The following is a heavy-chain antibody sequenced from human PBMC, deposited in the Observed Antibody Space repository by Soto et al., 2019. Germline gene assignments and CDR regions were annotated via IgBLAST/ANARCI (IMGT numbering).Heavy chain of an antibody. J-gene: IGHJ4*02. CDR2: INPSARSA. Sequence: GASVKVSCKASGYTFTNYYLHWVRQAPGQGLEWVGMINPSARSASYAQKLRGRLTMDRDTSTTTVYMELSRLTFEDTAVYFCARDNSAPNGVLEQWGKGTLVNVSS. V-gene: IGHV1-46*04. D-gene: IGHD1-1*01. CDR3: ARDNSAPNGVLEQ. CDR1: GYTFTNYY.